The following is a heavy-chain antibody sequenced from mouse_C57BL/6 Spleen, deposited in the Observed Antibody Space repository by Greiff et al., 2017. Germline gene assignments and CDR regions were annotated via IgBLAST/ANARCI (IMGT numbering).Heavy chain of an antibody. CDR1: GYTFTDYN. J-gene: IGHJ4*01. V-gene: IGHV1-18*01. Sequence: VKLKESGPELGKPGASVKIPCKASGYTFTDYNMDWVKQSHGKSLEWIGDINPNNGGTIYNQKFKGKATLTVDKSSSTAYMELRSLTSEDTAVYYCARKSNYVDYAMDYWGQGTSVTVSS. CDR3: ARKSNYVDYAMDY. D-gene: IGHD2-5*01. CDR2: INPNNGGT.